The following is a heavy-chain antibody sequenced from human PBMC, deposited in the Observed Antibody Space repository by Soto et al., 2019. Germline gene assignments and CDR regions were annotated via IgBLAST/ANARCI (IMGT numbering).Heavy chain of an antibody. J-gene: IGHJ4*02. V-gene: IGHV3-30*18. D-gene: IGHD3-22*01. CDR2: ISYDGSNK. CDR1: GFTFSSYG. Sequence: GGSLRLSCAASGFTFSSYGMHWVRQAPGKGLEWVAVISYDGSNKYYADSVKGRFTISRDNSKNTLYLQMNSLRAEDTAVYYWAKNEPPYYYNSSVGYWGQGTLVTVSS. CDR3: AKNEPPYYYNSSVGY.